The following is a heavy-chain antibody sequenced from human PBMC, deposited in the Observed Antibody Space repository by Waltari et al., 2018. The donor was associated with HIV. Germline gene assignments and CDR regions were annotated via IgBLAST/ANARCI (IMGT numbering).Heavy chain of an antibody. CDR3: AKTVPTVTSIFEGFDV. CDR2: ISGSGGNK. Sequence: QLLESGGGLVQPGGSLRLSCVASGFTFDKFAMNWVRQAPGQGLEWLSVISGSGGNKFYADSVKGRISISRENSKNTVYLQINSLRVDDTAIYYCAKTVPTVTSIFEGFDVWGQGATVTVSS. CDR1: GFTFDKFA. D-gene: IGHD4-17*01. V-gene: IGHV3-23*01. J-gene: IGHJ3*01.